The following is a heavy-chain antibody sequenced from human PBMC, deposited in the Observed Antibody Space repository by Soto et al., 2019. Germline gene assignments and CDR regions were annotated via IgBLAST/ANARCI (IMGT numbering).Heavy chain of an antibody. D-gene: IGHD3-10*01. CDR2: IYSDGST. V-gene: IGHV3-66*01. Sequence: EVQLVESGGGLVQTGGSLRLSCAVSGFTVSSNYMSWVRQAPGKGLEWVSLIYSDGSTYHADSVKGRFTISRDNSKNTLYLQMNNLRAEDTAVYYCASFYSPGRYWGQGTLVTVSS. CDR3: ASFYSPGRY. CDR1: GFTVSSNY. J-gene: IGHJ4*02.